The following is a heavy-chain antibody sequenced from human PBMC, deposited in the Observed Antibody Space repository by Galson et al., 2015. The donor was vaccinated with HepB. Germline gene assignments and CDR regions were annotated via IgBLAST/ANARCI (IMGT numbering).Heavy chain of an antibody. D-gene: IGHD3-22*01. CDR1: GFTFSSYG. V-gene: IGHV3-30*03. CDR2: ISYDGSNK. CDR3: ARDVSDSSGYPIQNYYYYGMDV. J-gene: IGHJ6*02. Sequence: SLRLSCAASGFTFSSYGMHWVRQAPGKGLEWVAVISYDGSNKYYADSVKGRFTISRDNSKNTLYLQMNSLRAEDTAVYYCARDVSDSSGYPIQNYYYYGMDVWGQGTTVTVSS.